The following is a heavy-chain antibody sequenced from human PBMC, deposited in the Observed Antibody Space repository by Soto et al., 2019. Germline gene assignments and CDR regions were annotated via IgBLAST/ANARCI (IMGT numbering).Heavy chain of an antibody. J-gene: IGHJ4*02. Sequence: SVKVSCKTSGFTFSSSAVHWVRQARGHGLQWIGWIDLGSANANYAHMLQERVTMTRDMSTSTAYMELSSLRSEDTAVYYCARADVDTAMVPAFDYWGQGTLVTVS. CDR2: IDLGSANA. CDR3: ARADVDTAMVPAFDY. V-gene: IGHV1-58*01. D-gene: IGHD5-18*01. CDR1: GFTFSSSA.